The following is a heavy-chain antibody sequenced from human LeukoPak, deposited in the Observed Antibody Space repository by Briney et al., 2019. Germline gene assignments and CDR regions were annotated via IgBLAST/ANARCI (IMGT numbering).Heavy chain of an antibody. CDR2: ISSSFSI. V-gene: IGHV3-21*01. J-gene: IGHJ4*02. CDR3: ARLREIPVFGVVTKSTSYFDY. D-gene: IGHD3-3*01. CDR1: QFTFSTYS. Sequence: GGSLRLSCVASQFTFSTYSMSWVRQAPGKGLEWVSSISSSFSISYADSVKGRFTISRDNAKNSLYLQMNSLRAEDTAVYYCARLREIPVFGVVTKSTSYFDYWGQGTLVTVSS.